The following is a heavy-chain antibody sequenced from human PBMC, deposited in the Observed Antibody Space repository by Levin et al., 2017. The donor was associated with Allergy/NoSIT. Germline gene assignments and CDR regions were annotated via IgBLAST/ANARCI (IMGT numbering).Heavy chain of an antibody. CDR1: GASSSPYY. D-gene: IGHD3-16*01. CDR2: IYYTGTYT. J-gene: IGHJ6*02. V-gene: IGHV4-59*01. Sequence: SETLSLICSVSGASSSPYYWGWIRQSPGMGLEWIGYIYYTGTYTSYNPSLKSRVTISLDTPKNQISLRLTSVTAADTAVYYCARDRGRDAMDVWGQGTTVTVSS. CDR3: ARDRGRDAMDV.